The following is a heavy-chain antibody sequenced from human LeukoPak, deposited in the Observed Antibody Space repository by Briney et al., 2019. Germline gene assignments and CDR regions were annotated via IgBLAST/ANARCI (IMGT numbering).Heavy chain of an antibody. CDR3: AWRSARYFVC. CDR2: VFYSGPT. D-gene: IGHD3-3*01. Sequence: PSETLSLTCTVSGDSIDSYYWSWIRQPPGEGLQWIGDVFYSGPTNYDASLKSRVAISVDRSKNQFSLKLTSVSAADTAVYYCAWRSARYFVCWGQGTPVTVSS. J-gene: IGHJ4*02. CDR1: GDSIDSYY. V-gene: IGHV4-59*01.